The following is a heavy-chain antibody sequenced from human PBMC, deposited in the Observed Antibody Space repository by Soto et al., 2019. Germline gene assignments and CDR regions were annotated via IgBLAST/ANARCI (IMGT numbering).Heavy chain of an antibody. CDR1: GGTFSSYA. Sequence: QVQLVQSGAEVKKPGSSVKVSCKASGGTFSSYAISWVRQAPGQGLEWMGGIIPIFGTANYAQKFQGRVTITEDESTSTAYMELGSLRSEDTAVYYCASYYYDSSGYLDDAFDIWGQGTMITVSS. J-gene: IGHJ3*02. D-gene: IGHD3-22*01. CDR2: IIPIFGTA. V-gene: IGHV1-69*01. CDR3: ASYYYDSSGYLDDAFDI.